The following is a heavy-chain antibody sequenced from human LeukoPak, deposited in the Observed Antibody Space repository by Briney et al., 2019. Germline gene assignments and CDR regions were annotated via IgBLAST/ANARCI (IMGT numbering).Heavy chain of an antibody. CDR3: AREGSSGPFEAFDI. J-gene: IGHJ3*02. Sequence: PGGSLRLSCAASGFTFSDYYMSWIRQAPGKGLEGVSYISSSGSTIYYADSVKGRFTISRDNAKNSLYLQMNSLRAEDTAVYYCAREGSSGPFEAFDIWGQGTMVTVSS. CDR2: ISSSGSTI. CDR1: GFTFSDYY. V-gene: IGHV3-11*01. D-gene: IGHD3-22*01.